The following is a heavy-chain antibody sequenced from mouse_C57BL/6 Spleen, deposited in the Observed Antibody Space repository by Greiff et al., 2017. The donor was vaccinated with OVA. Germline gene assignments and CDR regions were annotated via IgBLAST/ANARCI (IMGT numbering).Heavy chain of an antibody. J-gene: IGHJ1*03. CDR1: GYTFTDYY. V-gene: IGHV1-19*01. Sequence: EVQLQQSGPVLVKPGASVKLSCKASGYTFTDYYMNWVKQSPGKSLECIGVINPCNGGTSYTQQFKGKATLPVAKSSSTAYMELNILTSEDAAVYYCASAAADWYFDDWGTGTTVTVSS. CDR2: INPCNGGT. CDR3: ASAAADWYFDD.